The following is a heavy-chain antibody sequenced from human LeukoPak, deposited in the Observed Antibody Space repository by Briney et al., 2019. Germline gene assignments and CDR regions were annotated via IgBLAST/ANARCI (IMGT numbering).Heavy chain of an antibody. V-gene: IGHV3-30*04. D-gene: IGHD4-17*01. CDR3: AREGADGDSYYYYYMDV. Sequence: PGGSLRLSCAASGFTFSSYAMHWVRQAPGKGLEWVAVISYDGSNNHYADSVKGRFTTSRDNSKNTLYLQMNSLRLEDTAVYYCAREGADGDSYYYYYMDVWGKGTTVTVSS. CDR1: GFTFSSYA. J-gene: IGHJ6*03. CDR2: ISYDGSNN.